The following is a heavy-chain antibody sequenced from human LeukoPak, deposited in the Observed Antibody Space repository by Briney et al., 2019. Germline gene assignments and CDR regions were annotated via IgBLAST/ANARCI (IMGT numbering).Heavy chain of an antibody. V-gene: IGHV3-30-3*01. D-gene: IGHD5-24*01. CDR3: VKDRGLRNQWLQVTYDS. CDR1: GFTFSSYA. Sequence: PGGSLRLSCAASGFTFSSYAMRWVRLAPGKGLEWVAVISYDGSNKYYADSVKGRFTISRDNSKNTLYLQMNSLRPEDTALYYCVKDRGLRNQWLQVTYDSWGQGTLVTVSS. CDR2: ISYDGSNK. J-gene: IGHJ4*02.